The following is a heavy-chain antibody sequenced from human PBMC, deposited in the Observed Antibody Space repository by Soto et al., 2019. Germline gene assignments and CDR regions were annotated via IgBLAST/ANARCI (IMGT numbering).Heavy chain of an antibody. Sequence: PGGSLRLSCAASGFTFSSYAMSWVRQAPGKGLEWVSAISGSGGSTYYADSVKGRFTISRDNSKNTLYLQMNSLGAEDTAVYYCAKVPKWATLFDYWGQGTLVTVSS. CDR1: GFTFSSYA. CDR2: ISGSGGST. J-gene: IGHJ4*02. V-gene: IGHV3-23*01. D-gene: IGHD1-26*01. CDR3: AKVPKWATLFDY.